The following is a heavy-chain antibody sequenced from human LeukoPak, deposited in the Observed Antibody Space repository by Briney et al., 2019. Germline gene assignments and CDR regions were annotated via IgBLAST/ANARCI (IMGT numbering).Heavy chain of an antibody. CDR1: GGSISSGGYY. CDR3: AREYRSGRHIDY. V-gene: IGHV4-31*11. Sequence: SETLSLTCAVSGGSISSGGYYWSWIRQHPGKGLEWIGYIYYSGSTYYNPSLKSRVTVSVDTSKNQFSLKLSSVTAADTAVYYCAREYRSGRHIDYWGQGTLVTVSS. D-gene: IGHD3-10*01. J-gene: IGHJ4*02. CDR2: IYYSGST.